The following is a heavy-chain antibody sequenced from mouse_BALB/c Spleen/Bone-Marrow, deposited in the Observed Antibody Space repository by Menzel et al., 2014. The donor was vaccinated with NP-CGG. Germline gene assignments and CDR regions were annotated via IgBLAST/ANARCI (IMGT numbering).Heavy chain of an antibody. CDR2: INPSNGGT. D-gene: IGHD1-1*01. CDR1: GYTFTSYY. CDR3: TRSNYGYWFFDV. V-gene: IGHV1S81*02. J-gene: IGHJ1*01. Sequence: VQLQQSGAELVKPGASVKLSCKASGYTFTSYYMYWVKQRPGQGLEWIGEINPSNGGTNFNEKFKSKATLTVDKSSNTAYVQLSGLTSEDSAVYHCTRSNYGYWFFDVWGAGPTVSVSS.